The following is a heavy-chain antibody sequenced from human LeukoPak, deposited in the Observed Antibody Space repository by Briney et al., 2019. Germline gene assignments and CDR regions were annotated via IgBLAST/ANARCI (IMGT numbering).Heavy chain of an antibody. CDR1: GFTFSTYG. V-gene: IGHV3-30*18. J-gene: IGHJ5*02. CDR2: ISYDGSNK. Sequence: GGSLRLSCAASGFTFSTYGMHWVRQAPGKGLEWVAVISYDGSNKYYADSVKGRFTISRDNSKNTLYLQMNSLRAEDTAVYYCAKDHQFDPWGQRTLVTVSS. CDR3: AKDHQFDP.